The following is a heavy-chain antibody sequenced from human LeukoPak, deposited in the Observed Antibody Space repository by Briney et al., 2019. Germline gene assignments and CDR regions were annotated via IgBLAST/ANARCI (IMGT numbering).Heavy chain of an antibody. CDR1: VGSISSGDYY. V-gene: IGHV4-30-4*01. J-gene: IGHJ4*01. CDR3: ARDGDYGFFDY. D-gene: IGHD4-17*01. Sequence: SETLSLTCTVSVGSISSGDYYWSWIRQPPGKGLEWIGYIYYSGSTYYNPSLKSRVTISVDTSKNQFSLKLSSVTAADTAVYYCARDGDYGFFDYWGQGTLVTVSS. CDR2: IYYSGST.